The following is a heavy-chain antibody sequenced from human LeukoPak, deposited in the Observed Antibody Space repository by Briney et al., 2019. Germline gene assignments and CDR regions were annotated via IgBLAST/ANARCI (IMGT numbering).Heavy chain of an antibody. CDR1: GGSISELSYY. CDR2: IYYSGST. J-gene: IGHJ4*02. Sequence: SETLSLTCSVSGGSISELSYYWGWIRQPPGKGLEWIGNIYYSGSTYNNPSLESRVVISVDSSRNQSSLKLTSVTVTDTAVYYCARQGVVGATGFDFWGQGILVTVSS. CDR3: ARQGVVGATGFDF. D-gene: IGHD1-26*01. V-gene: IGHV4-39*01.